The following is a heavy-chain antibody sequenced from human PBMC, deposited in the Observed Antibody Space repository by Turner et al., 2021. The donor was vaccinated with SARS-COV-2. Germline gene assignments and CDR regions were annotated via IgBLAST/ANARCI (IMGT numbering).Heavy chain of an antibody. CDR1: GGSISSYY. CDR2: IYYSGST. D-gene: IGHD5-12*01. Sequence: LSLTCTVSGGSISSYYWSWIRQPPGKGLEWIGYIYYSGSTNYNPSLKSRVTISVDTSKNQFSLKLSSVTAADMAVYYCARSPGCLRFNLNWFDPWGQGTLVTVSS. V-gene: IGHV4-59*01. CDR3: ARSPGCLRFNLNWFDP. J-gene: IGHJ5*02.